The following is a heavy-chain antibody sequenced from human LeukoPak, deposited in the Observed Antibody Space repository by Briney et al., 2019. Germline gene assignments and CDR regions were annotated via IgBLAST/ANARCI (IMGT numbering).Heavy chain of an antibody. CDR1: GGTFSSYA. J-gene: IGHJ3*02. V-gene: IGHV1-69*05. CDR3: ARDLGGYNLGGAFDI. Sequence: ASVKVSCKASGGTFSSYAISWVRQAPGQGLEWTGGIIPIFGTANYAQKFQGRVTITTDESTSTAYMELSSLRSEDTAVYYCARDLGGYNLGGAFDIWGQGTMVTVSS. CDR2: IIPIFGTA. D-gene: IGHD5-24*01.